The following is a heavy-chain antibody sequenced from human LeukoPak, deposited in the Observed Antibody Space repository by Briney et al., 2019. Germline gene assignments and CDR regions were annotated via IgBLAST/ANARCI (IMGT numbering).Heavy chain of an antibody. CDR3: ARNPAGIGDY. D-gene: IGHD1-1*01. V-gene: IGHV3-48*02. CDR2: ISSGSEII. Sequence: PGGSLRLSCVASGXTFSTYNMNWVRQAPGKGLEWVSFISSGSEIIYYADSVKGRFTVSGDNDKKSLYLQMNSLRDVDTAVYYCARNPAGIGDYLGQGTLVTVSS. J-gene: IGHJ4*02. CDR1: GXTFSTYN.